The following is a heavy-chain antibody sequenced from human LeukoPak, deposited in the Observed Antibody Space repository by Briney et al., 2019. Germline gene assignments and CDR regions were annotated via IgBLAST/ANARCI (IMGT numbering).Heavy chain of an antibody. CDR2: IKQDGSEK. V-gene: IGHV3-7*01. CDR1: GFSLSNYW. D-gene: IGHD7-27*01. J-gene: IGHJ4*02. Sequence: GGSLRLSCAASGFSLSNYWMNWVRQAPGKGLEWVANIKQDGSEKNYVDSVKGRFSISRDNAKNPLILQMSSLRDEDTAVYYCARGVWAPFDSWGQGTLVSVSS. CDR3: ARGVWAPFDS.